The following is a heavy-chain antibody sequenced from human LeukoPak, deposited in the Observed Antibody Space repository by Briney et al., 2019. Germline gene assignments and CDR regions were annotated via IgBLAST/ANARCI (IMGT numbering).Heavy chain of an antibody. D-gene: IGHD3-10*01. J-gene: IGHJ6*02. V-gene: IGHV3-23*01. CDR1: GFTFSSYA. CDR3: AKGGMVRGSPGYYGMDV. Sequence: PGGSLRLSCAASGFTFSSYAMSWVRKGPGQGLEWVSAISGSGGSTYYADSVKSRFTISRDNSKNTLYLQMNSLRAEDTVVYYCAKGGMVRGSPGYYGMDVWGQGTTVTVSS. CDR2: ISGSGGST.